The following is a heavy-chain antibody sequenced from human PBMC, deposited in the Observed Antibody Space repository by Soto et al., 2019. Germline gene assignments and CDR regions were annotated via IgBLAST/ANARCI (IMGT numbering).Heavy chain of an antibody. Sequence: PGGSLRLSCAASGFTFDDYGMSWVRQAPGKGLEWVSGINWNGGSTGYADSVKGRFTISRDNAKNSLYLQMNSLRAEDTALYYCARGLGGYSSGWPPNYYYGMDVWGQGTTVTVSS. J-gene: IGHJ6*02. CDR2: INWNGGST. CDR1: GFTFDDYG. D-gene: IGHD6-19*01. V-gene: IGHV3-20*04. CDR3: ARGLGGYSSGWPPNYYYGMDV.